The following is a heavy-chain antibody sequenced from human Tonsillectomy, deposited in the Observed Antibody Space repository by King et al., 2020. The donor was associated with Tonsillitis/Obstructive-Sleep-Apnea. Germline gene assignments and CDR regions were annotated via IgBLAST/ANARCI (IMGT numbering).Heavy chain of an antibody. CDR2: LSYDGSIK. CDR1: GFTFSSHA. J-gene: IGHJ4*02. Sequence: VQLVESGGGVVQPGRSLRLSCAASGFTFSSHALHWVRQAPGRGLEWVAVLSYDGSIKYHADSVKGRFTISRDSSNHTLYLQMNSLRPDDTAVYYCARDPPAAGPLYYIDNWGQGTQVTVSS. V-gene: IGHV3-30*01. D-gene: IGHD6-13*01. CDR3: ARDPPAAGPLYYIDN.